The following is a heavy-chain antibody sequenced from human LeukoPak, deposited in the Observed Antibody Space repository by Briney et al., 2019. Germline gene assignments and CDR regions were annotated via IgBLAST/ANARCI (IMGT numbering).Heavy chain of an antibody. CDR1: GYTFTSYD. J-gene: IGHJ3*02. D-gene: IGHD6-19*01. Sequence: ASVKVSCKASGYTFTSYDINWVRQATGQGLEWMGWMNPNSGNTGYAQKFQGRVTITRNTSISTAYMELSSLRSEDTAVYYCARGTLGSSGWYGAFDIWGQGTMVTVSS. CDR2: MNPNSGNT. CDR3: ARGTLGSSGWYGAFDI. V-gene: IGHV1-8*03.